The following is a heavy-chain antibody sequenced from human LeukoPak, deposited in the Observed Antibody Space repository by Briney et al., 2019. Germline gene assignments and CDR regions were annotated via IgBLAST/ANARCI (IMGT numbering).Heavy chain of an antibody. CDR2: ISSSSSYI. CDR1: GFTFSSYS. J-gene: IGHJ4*02. D-gene: IGHD6-13*01. V-gene: IGHV3-21*01. CDR3: ARDGVAAAGTRSKWQYYFDY. Sequence: PGGSLRLSCTASGFTFSSYSMNWVRQAPGKGLEWVSSISSSSSYIYYADSVKGRFTISRDNAKNSLYLQMNSLRAEDTAVYYCARDGVAAAGTRSKWQYYFDYWGQGTLVTVSS.